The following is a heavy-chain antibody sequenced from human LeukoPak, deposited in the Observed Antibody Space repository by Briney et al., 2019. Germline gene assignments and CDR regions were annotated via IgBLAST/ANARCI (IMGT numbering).Heavy chain of an antibody. CDR3: ARDSSSGFDP. J-gene: IGHJ5*02. Sequence: GGSLRLSCAASGFTFSSYSMNWVRQAPGKGLEWVSSISSSSSYIYYADSVKGRFTISRDNAKNSLYLQMNSMRAEDTAVYYCARDSSSGFDPWGQGTLVTVSS. D-gene: IGHD6-13*01. V-gene: IGHV3-21*01. CDR2: ISSSSSYI. CDR1: GFTFSSYS.